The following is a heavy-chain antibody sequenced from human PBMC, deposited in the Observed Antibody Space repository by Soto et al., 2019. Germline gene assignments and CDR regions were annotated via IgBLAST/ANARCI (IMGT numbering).Heavy chain of an antibody. CDR3: ANYPDYYDSSGYYQG. Sequence: GGSLRLSCAASGFTFSSYSMNWVRQAPGKGLEWVSYISSSSSTIYYADSVKGRFTISRDNAKNSLYLQMNSLRDEDTAVYYCANYPDYYDSSGYYQGWGQGTLVTVSS. D-gene: IGHD3-22*01. CDR1: GFTFSSYS. CDR2: ISSSSSTI. J-gene: IGHJ4*02. V-gene: IGHV3-48*02.